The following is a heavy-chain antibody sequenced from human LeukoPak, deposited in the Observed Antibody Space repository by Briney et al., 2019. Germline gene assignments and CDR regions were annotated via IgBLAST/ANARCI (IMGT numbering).Heavy chain of an antibody. J-gene: IGHJ4*02. D-gene: IGHD2-2*01. CDR1: GASISDYY. CDR2: VSSRGAT. CDR3: ARAQKTMLSRAVYFFDF. V-gene: IGHV4-59*01. Sequence: PSETLSLTCNVSGASISDYYWSWIRQSPKRGLEWIGYVSSRGATNNNPSLKSRVTTSAHTSENQLSLKLTSVTAADTAVYYCARAQKTMLSRAVYFFDFWGQGLLVTVSS.